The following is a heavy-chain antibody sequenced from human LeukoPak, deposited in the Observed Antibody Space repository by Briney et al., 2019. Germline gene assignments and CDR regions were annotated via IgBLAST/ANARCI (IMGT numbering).Heavy chain of an antibody. CDR2: IIPIFGTA. CDR1: GGTFSSYA. V-gene: IGHV1-69*13. CDR3: ASLYNWNGVGLGPMDV. J-gene: IGHJ6*03. D-gene: IGHD1-20*01. Sequence: SVKVSCKASGGTFSSYAISWVRQAPGQGLEWMGGIIPIFGTANYAQKFQGRVTITADESTSTAYMELSSLRSEDTAVYYCASLYNWNGVGLGPMDVWGKGTTVTVSS.